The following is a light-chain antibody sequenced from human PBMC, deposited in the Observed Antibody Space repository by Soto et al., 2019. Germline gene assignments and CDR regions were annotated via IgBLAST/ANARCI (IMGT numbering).Light chain of an antibody. CDR3: QQFGSSPGFT. CDR1: QSINNRY. J-gene: IGKJ3*01. CDR2: AAS. Sequence: EIVLTQAPGTLSLSPGERATLSCRASQSINNRYLAWYQQKPGQAPRRLIYAASSRATGIPDRFSSSGSGKDFTLTISRLEPEDFAVYYCQQFGSSPGFTFGPGTKVDIK. V-gene: IGKV3-20*01.